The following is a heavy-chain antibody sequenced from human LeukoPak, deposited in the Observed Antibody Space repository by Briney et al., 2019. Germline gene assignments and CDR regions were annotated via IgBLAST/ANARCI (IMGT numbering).Heavy chain of an antibody. CDR3: ARDGGYSYGYGFDY. CDR1: GFTVSSDY. CDR2: IYGGGGT. D-gene: IGHD5-18*01. V-gene: IGHV3-53*01. Sequence: GGSLRLSCAASGFTVSSDYMCWVRQAPGRGLEWVSVIYGGGGTYYADSVKGRFTISRDNSKNMSYLQMNSLRAEDTAVYYCARDGGYSYGYGFDYWGQGTLVTVSS. J-gene: IGHJ4*02.